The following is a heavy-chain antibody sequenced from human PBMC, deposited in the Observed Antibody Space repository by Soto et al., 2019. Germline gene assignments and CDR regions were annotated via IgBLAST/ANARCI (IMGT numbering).Heavy chain of an antibody. V-gene: IGHV1-8*01. Sequence: QVQLVQSGAEVKKPGASVKVSCEASGYTFPIYDINWVRQATGQGLEWLGWMNPNSGNTGYAQKFQGRVTMTRNTSINTAYMELSSLRSEDTAVYYCARGFCSSTSCHFDYWGQGTLVTVSS. CDR3: ARGFCSSTSCHFDY. CDR1: GYTFPIYD. CDR2: MNPNSGNT. J-gene: IGHJ4*02. D-gene: IGHD2-2*01.